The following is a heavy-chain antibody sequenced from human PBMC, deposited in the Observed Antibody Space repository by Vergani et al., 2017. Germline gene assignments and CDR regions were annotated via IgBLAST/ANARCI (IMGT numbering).Heavy chain of an antibody. CDR2: INAGNGNT. CDR3: ARDFSYPGTRAFDI. V-gene: IGHV1-3*01. CDR1: GYTFTSYA. J-gene: IGHJ3*02. Sequence: QVQLVQSGAEVKKPGASVTVSCKASGYTFTSYAMHWVRQAPGQRLEWMGWINAGNGNTKYSQKFQGRVTITRDTSASTAYMELSSLRSEDTAVYYCARDFSYPGTRAFDIRGQGTMVTVSS. D-gene: IGHD2/OR15-2a*01.